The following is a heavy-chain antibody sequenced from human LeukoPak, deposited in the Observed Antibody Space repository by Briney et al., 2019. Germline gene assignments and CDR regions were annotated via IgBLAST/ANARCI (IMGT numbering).Heavy chain of an antibody. CDR3: ARDGLGAARRFDY. J-gene: IGHJ4*02. Sequence: PGGTLRLSCAASGFTFSSYGMSWVRQAPGKGLEWVSAISGSGGSTYYADSVKGRFTISRDNAKNSLYLQMNSLRAEDTAVYYCARDGLGAARRFDYWGQGTLVTVSS. D-gene: IGHD6-6*01. V-gene: IGHV3-23*01. CDR1: GFTFSSYG. CDR2: ISGSGGST.